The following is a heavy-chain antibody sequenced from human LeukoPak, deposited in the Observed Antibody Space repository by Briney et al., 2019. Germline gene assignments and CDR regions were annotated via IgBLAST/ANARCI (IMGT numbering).Heavy chain of an antibody. J-gene: IGHJ4*02. CDR3: ARDRFGVWSSGGFDY. CDR1: GFTFNNYS. CDR2: ISSRNTYT. V-gene: IGHV3-21*01. D-gene: IGHD2-21*02. Sequence: GGSLRLSCAASGFTFNNYSMSWVRQAPGKGLEWVSFISSRNTYTSYAESVKGRITISRDNARNLLYLQINSLRVEDTAVYYCARDRFGVWSSGGFDYWGQGTLVTVSS.